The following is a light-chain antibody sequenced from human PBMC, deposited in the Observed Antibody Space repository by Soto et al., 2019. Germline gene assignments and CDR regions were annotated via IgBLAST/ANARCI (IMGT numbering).Light chain of an antibody. J-gene: IGKJ5*01. V-gene: IGKV3-20*01. CDR2: GAS. Sequence: EIVLTQSPGTLSLSPGERATLSCRASQSVSSAYLAWYQQKPGQAPRLLISGASSRATGIPDRFSGSGSGTDFPLTISSREPEDFAVYFCQQYGGSPPITFGQGTRLDIK. CDR3: QQYGGSPPIT. CDR1: QSVSSAY.